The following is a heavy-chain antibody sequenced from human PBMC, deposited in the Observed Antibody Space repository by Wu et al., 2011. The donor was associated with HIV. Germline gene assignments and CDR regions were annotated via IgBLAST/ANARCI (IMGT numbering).Heavy chain of an antibody. CDR3: AREVGRGVNDVSGMDV. J-gene: IGHJ6*02. V-gene: IGHV1-46*01. CDR1: GYTFTTYY. D-gene: IGHD3-16*01. Sequence: QVQLVQSGAEVKKPGASVKVSCKASGYTFTTYYMHWVRQAPGQGLEWMGIINPSGGSTSYAQKFQGRVTMTRDTSTSTVYMELSSLRSEDTAVYYCAREVGRGVNDVSGMDVWGRRGPRITVSS. CDR2: INPSGGST.